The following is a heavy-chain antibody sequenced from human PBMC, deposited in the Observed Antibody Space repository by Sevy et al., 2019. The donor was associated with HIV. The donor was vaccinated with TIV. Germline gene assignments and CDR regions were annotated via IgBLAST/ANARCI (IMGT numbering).Heavy chain of an antibody. D-gene: IGHD2-15*01. CDR2: ISPHNSDT. CDR3: ARAYCSGGRCYSLAF. J-gene: IGHJ4*02. CDR1: GYTFNTYR. V-gene: IGHV1-18*01. Sequence: ASVKVSCKASGYTFNTYRITWVRQAPGQGLEWMGWISPHNSDTKYSQKLQGRVTMITETSTSTAHMKLRSLRSDDTAVYYCARAYCSGGRCYSLAFWGQGTLVTVSS.